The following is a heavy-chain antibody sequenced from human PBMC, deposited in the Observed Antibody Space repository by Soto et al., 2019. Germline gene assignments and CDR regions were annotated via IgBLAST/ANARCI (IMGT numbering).Heavy chain of an antibody. CDR1: GGSISSGGYY. J-gene: IGHJ3*02. D-gene: IGHD3-22*01. CDR3: ARDRKEVYDSSGYYRSPLMGAFDI. V-gene: IGHV4-31*03. Sequence: QVQLQESGPGLVKPSQTLSLTCTVSGGSISSGGYYWSWIRQHPGKGLEWIGYIYYSGSTYYNPSLKSRVTLSVDTSKNQFSLKLSSVTAADTAVYYCARDRKEVYDSSGYYRSPLMGAFDIWGQGTMVTVSS. CDR2: IYYSGST.